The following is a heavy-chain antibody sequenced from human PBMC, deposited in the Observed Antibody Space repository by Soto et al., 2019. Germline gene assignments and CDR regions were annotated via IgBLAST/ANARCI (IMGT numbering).Heavy chain of an antibody. CDR1: GYTLTTYA. J-gene: IGHJ5*02. V-gene: IGHV1-3*01. CDR3: AREPLSDGEAWVLDP. CDR2: INAGNGNT. D-gene: IGHD3-10*01. Sequence: QVQLVQSGAEVKKPGASVKVSCKASGYTLTTYAMHWVRQAPGQRLEWMGWINAGNGNTKYSQKFQSRVTITRDTSANTAYMELSSLRSEDTAVYYCAREPLSDGEAWVLDPWGQGTLVTVSS.